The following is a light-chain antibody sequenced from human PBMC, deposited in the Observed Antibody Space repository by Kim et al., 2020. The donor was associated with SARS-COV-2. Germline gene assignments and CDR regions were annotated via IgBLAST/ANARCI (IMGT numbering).Light chain of an antibody. CDR1: SSDVGGYNY. Sequence: SVTISCTGTSSDVGGYNYVSWYQQYPGKAPKLMIYEVSKRPSGVPDRFSASKSGTTASLTVSGLQAEDEADYHCASYAGSRNWVFGGGTQLTVL. CDR3: ASYAGSRNWV. V-gene: IGLV2-8*01. CDR2: EVS. J-gene: IGLJ3*02.